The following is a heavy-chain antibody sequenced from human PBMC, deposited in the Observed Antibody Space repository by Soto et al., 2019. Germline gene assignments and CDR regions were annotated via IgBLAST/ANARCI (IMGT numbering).Heavy chain of an antibody. D-gene: IGHD3-3*01. CDR3: ARDGYYDFWSGYDYFDY. V-gene: IGHV3-48*03. J-gene: IGHJ4*02. CDR2: ISSSGSTI. Sequence: PGGSLRLSCAASGFTFSSYEMNWVRQAPGKGLEWVSYISSSGSTIYYADSVKGRFTISRDNAKNSLYLQMNSLRAEDTAVYYCARDGYYDFWSGYDYFDYWGQGTLVTVSS. CDR1: GFTFSSYE.